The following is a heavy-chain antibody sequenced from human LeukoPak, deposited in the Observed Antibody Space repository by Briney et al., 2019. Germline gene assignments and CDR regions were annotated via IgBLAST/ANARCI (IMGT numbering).Heavy chain of an antibody. J-gene: IGHJ4*02. CDR3: ARVINAGYSYGDMNFDY. Sequence: ASVKVSCQASGGTFSSYAISGVRQAPGQGLEWMGRIIPILGIANYAQKFQSRVTITADKSTSTAYMELSSLRSEDTAVYYCARVINAGYSYGDMNFDYWGQGTLVTVSS. V-gene: IGHV1-69*04. CDR1: GGTFSSYA. D-gene: IGHD5-18*01. CDR2: IIPILGIA.